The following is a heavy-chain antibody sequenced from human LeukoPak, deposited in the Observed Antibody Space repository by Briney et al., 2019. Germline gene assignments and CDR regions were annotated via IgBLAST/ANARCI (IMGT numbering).Heavy chain of an antibody. CDR1: GFTFSTYG. D-gene: IGHD4-11*01. J-gene: IGHJ4*02. V-gene: IGHV3-30*18. CDR3: AKKKTDYSYPSSFDY. CDR2: ISYDGSTK. Sequence: GGSLRLSCAASGFTFSTYGMHWVRQAPGKGLEWVTLISYDGSTKYYSDSVKGRFTLSRDNSKNTLYLQMNSLRAEDTAVYYCAKKKTDYSYPSSFDYWGQGTPVTVSS.